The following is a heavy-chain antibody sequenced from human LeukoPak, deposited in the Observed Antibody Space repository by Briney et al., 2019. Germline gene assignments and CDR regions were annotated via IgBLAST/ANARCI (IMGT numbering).Heavy chain of an antibody. CDR3: ASYGGNSARFDY. V-gene: IGHV4-34*01. D-gene: IGHD4-23*01. J-gene: IGHJ4*02. CDR2: INHSGST. CDR1: GGSFSGYY. Sequence: SETLSLTCAVYGGSFSGYYWSWIRQPPGKGLEWIGEINHSGSTNYNPSLKSRVTISVETSKNEFSLKLRSVTAADTAVYYCASYGGNSARFDYWGQGTLVTVSS.